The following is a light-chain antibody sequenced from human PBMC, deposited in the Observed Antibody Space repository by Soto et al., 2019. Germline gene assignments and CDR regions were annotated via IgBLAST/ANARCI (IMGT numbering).Light chain of an antibody. V-gene: IGKV1-5*03. J-gene: IGKJ1*01. Sequence: DIQMTQSPSTLSASVGDRVTITCRASQSISSWLAWYQQKPGKAPKLLIYKASSLESGVPSSFSGSGSGTEFTLTISSLQPDDFATYYCQQYSSYPWTFGQGIKVEIK. CDR2: KAS. CDR1: QSISSW. CDR3: QQYSSYPWT.